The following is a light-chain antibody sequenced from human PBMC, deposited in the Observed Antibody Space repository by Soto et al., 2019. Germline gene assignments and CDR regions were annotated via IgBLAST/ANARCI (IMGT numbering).Light chain of an antibody. J-gene: IGLJ3*02. CDR1: SSDVGGYNY. CDR3: SSYTSISTWV. CDR2: EVS. V-gene: IGLV2-14*01. Sequence: QSALTQPASVSGSPGQSITISYTGTSSDVGGYNYVSWYQQHPGKAPKLMIYEVSNRPSGVSNRFSGSKSGNTASLTISGLQAEDEADYYCSSYTSISTWVFGGGTKLTVL.